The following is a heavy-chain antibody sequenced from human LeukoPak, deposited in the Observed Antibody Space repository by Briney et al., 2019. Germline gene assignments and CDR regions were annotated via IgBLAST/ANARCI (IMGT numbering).Heavy chain of an antibody. CDR1: GGSISSNTYY. Sequence: PSETLSLTCTVSGGSISSNTYYWGWIRRPPGKGLEWIGNIHYSASTYYNPSLKSRVTISVDTSKNQFSLNLSSLTAADTAVYYCATSDTVSTYNWFDPWGQGTLVTVSS. J-gene: IGHJ5*02. CDR3: ATSDTVSTYNWFDP. CDR2: IHYSAST. V-gene: IGHV4-39*01. D-gene: IGHD5/OR15-5a*01.